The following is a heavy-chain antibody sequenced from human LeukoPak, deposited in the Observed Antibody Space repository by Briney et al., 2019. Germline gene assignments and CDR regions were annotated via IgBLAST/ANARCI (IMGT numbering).Heavy chain of an antibody. CDR2: IIPILGIA. J-gene: IGHJ3*01. V-gene: IGHV1-69*02. Sequence: ASVKVSCKASGGIFSSYTISWVRQAPGQGLEWMGRIIPILGIANYAQKFQGRATITADKSTSTAYMELSSLRSEDTAVYYCATRIAVAGDRAFDVWGQGTMVTVSS. D-gene: IGHD6-19*01. CDR3: ATRIAVAGDRAFDV. CDR1: GGIFSSYT.